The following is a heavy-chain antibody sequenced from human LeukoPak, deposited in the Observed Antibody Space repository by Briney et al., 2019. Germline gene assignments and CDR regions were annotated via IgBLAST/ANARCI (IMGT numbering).Heavy chain of an antibody. CDR2: ISSSGYTI. V-gene: IGHV3-48*03. D-gene: IGHD4-23*01. Sequence: GGSLRLSCAASGFTFSNYEMNWVRQAPGKGLEWVSYISSSGYTIRNADSVKGRFTISRDNAKNSLYLQMNSLRAEDTAFYYCVSVTTVVEDYYYMDVWGKGTTVTVSS. J-gene: IGHJ6*03. CDR1: GFTFSNYE. CDR3: VSVTTVVEDYYYMDV.